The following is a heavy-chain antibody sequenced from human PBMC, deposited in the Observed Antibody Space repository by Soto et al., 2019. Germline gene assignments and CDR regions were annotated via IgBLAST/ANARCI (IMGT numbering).Heavy chain of an antibody. CDR2: ISGHNGNT. Sequence: QVQLVQSGAEVKKPGASVKVSCKASGYTFTSYGISWVRQAPGQGPEWMGWISGHNGNTNHPQSLQGRVTMTTDTSRNTAYMELRSLRSDDTAVYYCARHRFNYYDNTVYYYFDYWGQGTLGTVSS. CDR3: ARHRFNYYDNTVYYYFDY. CDR1: GYTFTSYG. J-gene: IGHJ4*02. V-gene: IGHV1-18*04. D-gene: IGHD3-22*01.